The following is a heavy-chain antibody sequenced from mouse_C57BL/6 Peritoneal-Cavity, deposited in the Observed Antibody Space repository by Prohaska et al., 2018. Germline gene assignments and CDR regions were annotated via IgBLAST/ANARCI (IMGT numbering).Heavy chain of an antibody. V-gene: IGHV1-52*01. CDR1: GHTFTSYW. J-gene: IGHJ3*01. CDR3: AREGSNYGFAY. CDR2: SDPSDSET. D-gene: IGHD2-5*01. Sequence: QVQLQQPGAELVRPGSSVKLSCKASGHTFTSYWMHWVKQRPIQGLEWIGNSDPSDSETHYNQKFKEKATLTVDKSSSTAYMQLSSLTSEDSAVYYCAREGSNYGFAYWGQGTLVTVSA.